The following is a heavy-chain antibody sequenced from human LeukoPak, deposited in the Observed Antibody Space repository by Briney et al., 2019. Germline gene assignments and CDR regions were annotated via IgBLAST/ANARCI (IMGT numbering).Heavy chain of an antibody. V-gene: IGHV1-2*02. CDR1: GYTFTGYY. D-gene: IGHD3-10*01. Sequence: ASVTVSFKSSGYTFTGYYMHWVRQAPGQGLEWMGWINPNSGGTNYAQKFQGRVTMTRDTSISTAYMELSRLRSDDTAVYYCARDLSPYYGSGSWDYWGQGTLVTVSS. J-gene: IGHJ4*02. CDR3: ARDLSPYYGSGSWDY. CDR2: INPNSGGT.